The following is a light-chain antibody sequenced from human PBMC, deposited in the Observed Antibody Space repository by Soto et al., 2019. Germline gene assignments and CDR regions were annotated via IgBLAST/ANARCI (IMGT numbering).Light chain of an antibody. CDR2: EVS. CDR3: SSYTSSSTPEVV. CDR1: SSDVGGYNY. Sequence: QSVLTQPASVSGSPGQSITMSCTGTSSDVGGYNYVSWYQQHPGKAPKLMIYEVSNRPSGVSNRFSGSKSGNTASLTISGIQAEDEADYYCSSYTSSSTPEVVFGGGTKLTVL. J-gene: IGLJ2*01. V-gene: IGLV2-14*01.